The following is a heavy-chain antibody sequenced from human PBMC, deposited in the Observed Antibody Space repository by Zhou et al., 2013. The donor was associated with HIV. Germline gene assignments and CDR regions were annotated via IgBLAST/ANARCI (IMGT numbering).Heavy chain of an antibody. CDR3: ARDGQGGDIAAVGANWFGP. CDR2: ISPYNGNT. V-gene: IGHV1-18*01. D-gene: IGHD6-13*01. CDR1: GYTFTTYG. Sequence: QVQLVQSGPEVKKPGASVKVSCKASGYTFTTYGISWVRQAPGQGLEWMGWISPYNGNTNYAQKLHGRVTMTTGTSTSTAYMELRSLRSDDTAVYYCARDGQGGDIAAVGANWFGPVGPGNPGPTVSS. J-gene: IGHJ5*02.